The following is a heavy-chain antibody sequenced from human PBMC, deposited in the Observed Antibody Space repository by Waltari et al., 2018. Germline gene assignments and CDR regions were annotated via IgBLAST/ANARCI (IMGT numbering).Heavy chain of an antibody. CDR2: IYHSGST. D-gene: IGHD1-26*01. CDR1: GYSISIGYY. J-gene: IGHJ4*02. Sequence: QVQLQKSGPGLVKPSATLSLTCAVSGYSISIGYYWGWTRQPPGKGLEWIGSIYHSGSTYYNPSLKSRVTISVDTSKNQFSLKLSSVTAADTAVYYCARVPDLVYSGSYSFDYWGQGTLVTVSS. V-gene: IGHV4-38-2*01. CDR3: ARVPDLVYSGSYSFDY.